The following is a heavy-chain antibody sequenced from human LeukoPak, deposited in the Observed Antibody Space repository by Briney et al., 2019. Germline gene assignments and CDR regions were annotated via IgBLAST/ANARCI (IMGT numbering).Heavy chain of an antibody. D-gene: IGHD3-3*01. J-gene: IGHJ4*02. CDR3: ARPSLEWLLVDY. Sequence: GGSLRLSCAASGFTFSSYSMNWVRQAPGKGLEWVSSISSSSSYIYYADSVKGRFTISRDNAKNSLYLQMNSLRAEDTAVYYCARPSLEWLLVDYWGQGTLVTVSS. CDR1: GFTFSSYS. CDR2: ISSSSSYI. V-gene: IGHV3-21*01.